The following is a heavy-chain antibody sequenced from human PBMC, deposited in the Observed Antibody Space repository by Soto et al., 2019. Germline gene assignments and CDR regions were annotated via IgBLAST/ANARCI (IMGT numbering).Heavy chain of an antibody. CDR2: ISYDGSDK. J-gene: IGHJ4*02. CDR1: GFTFSSYG. CDR3: GGGQYFSDY. D-gene: IGHD1-26*01. V-gene: IGHV3-30*03. Sequence: QVQLVESGGGVVQPGRSLRLSCAASGFTFSSYGMHWVRQAPGKGLEWVALISYDGSDKYYADSVKGRFTISRDNSKNQLYVPMNSPRGEDPAVYYWGGGQYFSDYWGQGTLVTVSS.